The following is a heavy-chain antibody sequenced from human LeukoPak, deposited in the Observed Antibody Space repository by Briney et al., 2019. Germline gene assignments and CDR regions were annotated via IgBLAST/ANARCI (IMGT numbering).Heavy chain of an antibody. Sequence: GGSLRLSCAASGFTFSSYWMHWVRQAPGKGLEWVSTITGSGDGTYYADSVKGRFTITRDNSKNTLYLQMSSLRAEDTAVYYCAKSVMFLAYFDYWGQGTLVTVSS. J-gene: IGHJ4*02. D-gene: IGHD2-21*01. CDR2: ITGSGDGT. CDR1: GFTFSSYW. V-gene: IGHV3-23*01. CDR3: AKSVMFLAYFDY.